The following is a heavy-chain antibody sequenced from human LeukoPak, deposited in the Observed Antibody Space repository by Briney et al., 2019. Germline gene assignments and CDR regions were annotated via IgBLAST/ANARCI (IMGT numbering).Heavy chain of an antibody. J-gene: IGHJ4*02. V-gene: IGHV3-30-3*01. Sequence: GRSLRLSCAASGFTFSNYAMHWVRQAPGKGLEWVAVISYDGSNKYYADSVKGRFTISRDNSKNTLYLQMNSLRAEDTAVYYCARDGSGSYMDYWGQGTLVTVSS. D-gene: IGHD1-26*01. CDR3: ARDGSGSYMDY. CDR1: GFTFSNYA. CDR2: ISYDGSNK.